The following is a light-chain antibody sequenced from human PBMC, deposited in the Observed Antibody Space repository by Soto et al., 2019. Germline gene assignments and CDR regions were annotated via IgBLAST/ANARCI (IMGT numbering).Light chain of an antibody. J-gene: IGLJ3*02. Sequence: QSVLTQPASVSGSQGQSITISCTGSNDDVGGYDYVSWYQHHPGKAPKLLIFDVNNRPSGVSDRFSGSKSGDTASLTISGLQADDEADYYCSSYSTSTTLLFGGGTQLTVL. CDR2: DVN. CDR3: SSYSTSTTLL. CDR1: NDDVGGYDY. V-gene: IGLV2-14*01.